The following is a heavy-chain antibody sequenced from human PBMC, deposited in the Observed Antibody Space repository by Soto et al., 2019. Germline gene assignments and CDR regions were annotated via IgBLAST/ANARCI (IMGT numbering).Heavy chain of an antibody. CDR2: IYYSGST. CDR1: GGSISSYY. D-gene: IGHD6-13*01. CDR3: AKDVPGIAPL. J-gene: IGHJ4*02. Sequence: AETLSCTCTVSGGSISSYYWSWIRQPPGKGLEWIGYIYYSGSTNYNPSLKSRVTISVDTSKNQFSLKLSSVTAADTAVYYCAKDVPGIAPLWGQGNLVTVSS. V-gene: IGHV4-59*01.